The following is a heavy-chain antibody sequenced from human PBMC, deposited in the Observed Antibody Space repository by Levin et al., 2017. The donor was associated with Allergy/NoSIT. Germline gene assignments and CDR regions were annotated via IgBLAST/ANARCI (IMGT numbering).Heavy chain of an antibody. J-gene: IGHJ4*02. CDR2: ISYDGSNK. V-gene: IGHV3-30-3*01. Sequence: GGSLRLSCAASGFTFSSYAMHWVRQAPGKGLEWVAVISYDGSNKYYADSVKGRFTISRDNSKNTLYLQMNSLRAEDTAVYYCARDYYDSSGYLTDYWGQGTLVTVSS. D-gene: IGHD3-22*01. CDR3: ARDYYDSSGYLTDY. CDR1: GFTFSSYA.